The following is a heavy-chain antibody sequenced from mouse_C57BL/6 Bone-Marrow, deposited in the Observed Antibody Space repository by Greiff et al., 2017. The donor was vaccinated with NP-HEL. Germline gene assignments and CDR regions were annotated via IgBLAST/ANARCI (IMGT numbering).Heavy chain of an antibody. CDR2: IDPNSGGT. Sequence: QVHVKQPGAELVKPGASVKLSCKASGYTFTSYWMHWVKQRPGRGLEWIGRIDPNSGGTKYNEKFKSKATLTVDKPSSPAYMQLSSLTSEDSAVYYCAIDYYYGSSSYWYFDVWGTGTTVTVSS. D-gene: IGHD1-1*01. CDR3: AIDYYYGSSSYWYFDV. V-gene: IGHV1-72*01. CDR1: GYTFTSYW. J-gene: IGHJ1*03.